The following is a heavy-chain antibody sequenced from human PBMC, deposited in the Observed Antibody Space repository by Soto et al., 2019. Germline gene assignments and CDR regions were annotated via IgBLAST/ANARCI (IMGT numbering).Heavy chain of an antibody. D-gene: IGHD3-9*01. CDR3: AKDTYFDWLFLVDY. CDR2: ISGSGGST. Sequence: GGSLRLSCAASGFTFSSYAMSWVRQAPGKGLEWVSAISGSGGSTYYADSVKGRFTISRDNSKNTLYLQMNSLRAEDTAVYYCAKDTYFDWLFLVDYWGQGTLVTVSS. CDR1: GFTFSSYA. V-gene: IGHV3-23*01. J-gene: IGHJ4*02.